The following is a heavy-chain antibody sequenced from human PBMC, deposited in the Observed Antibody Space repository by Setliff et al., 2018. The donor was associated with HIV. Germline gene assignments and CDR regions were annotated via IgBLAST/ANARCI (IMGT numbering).Heavy chain of an antibody. Sequence: GASVKVSCKASGYIFTDYAVHWVRQAPGQRPECMGWLTVATGTRKYSQNFQGRLTITSDTSAATVYMELSSLRSEDTAVYYCARGSCSGCYLSDYWGLGTLVTVSS. CDR1: GYIFTDYA. J-gene: IGHJ4*02. CDR2: LTVATGTR. D-gene: IGHD6-19*01. CDR3: ARGSCSGCYLSDY. V-gene: IGHV1-3*01.